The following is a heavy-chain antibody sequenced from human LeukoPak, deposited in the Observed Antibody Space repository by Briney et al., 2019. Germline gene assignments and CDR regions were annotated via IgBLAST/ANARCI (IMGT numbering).Heavy chain of an antibody. CDR3: ARGRPTGSSRRFVVQ. CDR2: ISSDGSNT. Sequence: PGGSLRLSCAASGFTFSTYWMHWVRQVPGKGLVWVSRISSDGSNTIYADSVKGRFTISRDNAKDSLFLLMNSLRVEDTAVYYCARGRPTGSSRRFVVQWGQGTLVTVSS. D-gene: IGHD2-15*01. J-gene: IGHJ4*02. CDR1: GFTFSTYW. V-gene: IGHV3-74*01.